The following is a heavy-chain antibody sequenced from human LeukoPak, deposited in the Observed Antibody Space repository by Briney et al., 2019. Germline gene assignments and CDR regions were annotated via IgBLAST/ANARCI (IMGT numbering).Heavy chain of an antibody. J-gene: IGHJ2*01. D-gene: IGHD4-23*01. CDR2: IYHSGRT. V-gene: IGHV4-30-2*01. CDR1: GGSITSGVYS. CDR3: ARDLDYGGSSIWYFDL. Sequence: PSETLSLTCAVSGGSITSGVYSWSWIRQPPGRGLEWIGYIYHSGRTYYNPSLMSRVTISVDRSKNQFSLRLTSVTAADTAVYYCARDLDYGGSSIWYFDLWGRGTLVTVSS.